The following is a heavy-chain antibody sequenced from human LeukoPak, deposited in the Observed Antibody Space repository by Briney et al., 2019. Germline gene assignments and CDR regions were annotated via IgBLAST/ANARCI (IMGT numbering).Heavy chain of an antibody. D-gene: IGHD4-17*01. CDR3: ARLDCSYGDYSHLAPAGGYFDY. CDR2: INPNSGGT. J-gene: IGHJ4*02. V-gene: IGHV1-2*02. CDR1: GYTFTAYY. Sequence: VASLKVSSKASGYTFTAYYMHWVRQAPRLGLEWLGWINPNSGGTNFAQKFQDRVTMTRDTSITTAYMELSKLRSGDTAVYYCARLDCSYGDYSHLAPAGGYFDYWGQGTLVTVSS.